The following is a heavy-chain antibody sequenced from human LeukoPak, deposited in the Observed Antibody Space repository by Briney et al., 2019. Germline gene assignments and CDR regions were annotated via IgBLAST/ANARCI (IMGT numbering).Heavy chain of an antibody. D-gene: IGHD5-24*01. CDR1: GYTFTDYY. V-gene: IGHV1-2*02. CDR2: ITPSGGT. Sequence: ASVKVSCKASGYTFTDYYMHWVRQAPGQGLEWMGWITPSGGTNYPQKFQGRVAITRDTSITTAYMDLSRLTSDDTAVYYCARDRYGDGFAHFDYWGQGALVTVSS. J-gene: IGHJ4*02. CDR3: ARDRYGDGFAHFDY.